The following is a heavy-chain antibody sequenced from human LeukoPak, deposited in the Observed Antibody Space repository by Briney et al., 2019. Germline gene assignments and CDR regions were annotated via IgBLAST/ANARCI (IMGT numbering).Heavy chain of an antibody. V-gene: IGHV3-7*01. D-gene: IGHD2-21*02. J-gene: IGHJ4*02. CDR2: IKQGGSEK. Sequence: GGSLRLSCAASGFTFSSYWMSWVRQAPGKGLEWVANIKQGGSEKYYVDSVKGRFTISRDNAKNSLYLQMNSLRAEDTAVYYCARGGDYYYFDYWGQGTLVTVSS. CDR1: GFTFSSYW. CDR3: ARGGDYYYFDY.